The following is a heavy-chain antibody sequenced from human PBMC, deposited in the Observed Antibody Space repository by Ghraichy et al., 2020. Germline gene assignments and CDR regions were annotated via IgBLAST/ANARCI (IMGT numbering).Heavy chain of an antibody. CDR2: IYYSGHS. D-gene: IGHD2-15*01. CDR3: ASARIVEVFGARNHNWFDP. Sequence: SETLSLTCAVSGASINSRSFYWGWIRQPPGKGLEWITSIYYSGHSYDNPSLKSRLTFSLDTSKNHFSLQLHSVTAVDTAVYFCASARIVEVFGARNHNWFDPWGQGILVSVSS. V-gene: IGHV4-39*02. CDR1: GASINSRSFY. J-gene: IGHJ5*02.